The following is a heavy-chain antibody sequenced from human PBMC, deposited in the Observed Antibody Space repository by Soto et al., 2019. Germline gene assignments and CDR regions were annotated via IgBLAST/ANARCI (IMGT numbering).Heavy chain of an antibody. V-gene: IGHV3-13*01. CDR1: GFTVSSYE. Sequence: GGSLRLSCAASGFTVSSYEMHWVRQGTGKGLEWVSRINIGGDTFYSGSVKGRFTVSRENARNPAYLQMNSLRVGDTAVYYCVRGEMRSSSGHTWFDPWGQGVLVTVSS. CDR2: INIGGDT. J-gene: IGHJ5*02. CDR3: VRGEMRSSSGHTWFDP. D-gene: IGHD6-6*01.